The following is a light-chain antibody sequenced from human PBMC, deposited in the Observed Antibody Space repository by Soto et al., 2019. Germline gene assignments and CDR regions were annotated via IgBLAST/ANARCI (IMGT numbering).Light chain of an antibody. Sequence: QSARTQPASGSRSPGQSITISCTGTSSDVGDNNYVSWYQQHPGKAPKLMIYDVTHRPSGISNRFSGSKSGNTASLTISGLQAEDEANYYCSSYTSSSTLYVFGTGTKVTLL. CDR2: DVT. J-gene: IGLJ1*01. V-gene: IGLV2-14*01. CDR1: SSDVGDNNY. CDR3: SSYTSSSTLYV.